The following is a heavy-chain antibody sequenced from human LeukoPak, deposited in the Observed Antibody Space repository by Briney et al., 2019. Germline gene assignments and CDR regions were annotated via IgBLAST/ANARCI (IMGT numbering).Heavy chain of an antibody. CDR3: AKDAPPYYYDSSGYYPAWLDY. D-gene: IGHD3-22*01. J-gene: IGHJ4*02. CDR1: GFTFSSYG. Sequence: PGRSLRLSCAASGFTFSSYGMHWVRQAPGKGLEWVAVIWYDGSNKYYADSVKGRFTISRDNSKNTLYLQMNSLRAEDTAVYYCAKDAPPYYYDSSGYYPAWLDYWGQGTLVTVSS. V-gene: IGHV3-33*06. CDR2: IWYDGSNK.